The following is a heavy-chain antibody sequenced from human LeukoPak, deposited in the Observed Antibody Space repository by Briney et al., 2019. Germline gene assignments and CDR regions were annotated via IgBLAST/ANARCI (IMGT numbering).Heavy chain of an antibody. Sequence: GGSLRLSCAVSGFTFSDYSINWVRQAPGKGLERVSYISGSSNYIYYADSVKGRFTISRDSAKNSVYLQMNSLRAEDTAVYYCAREPSGWYLDYWGQGTLVTVSS. CDR1: GFTFSDYS. CDR2: ISGSSNYI. D-gene: IGHD6-19*01. J-gene: IGHJ4*02. CDR3: AREPSGWYLDY. V-gene: IGHV3-21*01.